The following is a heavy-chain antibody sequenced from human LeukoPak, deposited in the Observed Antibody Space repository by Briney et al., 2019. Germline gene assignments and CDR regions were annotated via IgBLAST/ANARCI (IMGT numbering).Heavy chain of an antibody. CDR2: IKPNSGGT. CDR3: ARETAAGSFY. J-gene: IGHJ4*02. Sequence: ASVKVSCKPSAYTSTGFYIHCVRQAHGQGLEWMGRIKPNSGGTNHAKKFQGRVTLTRDTSISTAYIAPSRLRSNHTAVYYCARETAAGSFYSGQRTLVTISS. CDR1: AYTSTGFY. V-gene: IGHV1-2*06. D-gene: IGHD3-10*01.